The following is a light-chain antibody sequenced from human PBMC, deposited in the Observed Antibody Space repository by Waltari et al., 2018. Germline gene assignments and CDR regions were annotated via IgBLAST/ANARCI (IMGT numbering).Light chain of an antibody. V-gene: IGLV2-8*01. CDR3: SSYAGSNNLV. CDR1: RSDVGRYNP. CDR2: EVS. Sequence: QSALTQPPSASGSPGPSVTISCTGTRSDVGRYNPVPWYQQHPGKAPKLMIYEVSKRPSGVPDRLSASKSGNTASLTVSGLQAEDEADYYCSSYAGSNNLVFGGGTKLTVL. J-gene: IGLJ2*01.